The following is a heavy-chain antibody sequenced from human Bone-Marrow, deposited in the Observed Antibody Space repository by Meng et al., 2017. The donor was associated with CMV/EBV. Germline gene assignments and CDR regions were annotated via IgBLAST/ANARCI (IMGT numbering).Heavy chain of an antibody. Sequence: VYGGSISSSNWWSWVRQPPGKGLEWIGEIYHSGSTNYNPSLKSRVTILVDKSKNQFSLKVSSVTAADTAVYYCARVVYYGSGSYFDYWGQGTLVTVSS. CDR1: GGSISSSNW. D-gene: IGHD3-10*01. CDR3: ARVVYYGSGSYFDY. CDR2: IYHSGST. V-gene: IGHV4-4*02. J-gene: IGHJ4*02.